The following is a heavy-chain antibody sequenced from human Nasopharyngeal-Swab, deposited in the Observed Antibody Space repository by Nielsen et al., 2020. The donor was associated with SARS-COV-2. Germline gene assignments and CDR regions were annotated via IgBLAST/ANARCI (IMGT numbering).Heavy chain of an antibody. CDR3: AKAKYVGRIAAAGGAFDI. J-gene: IGHJ3*02. V-gene: IGHV3-30*18. Sequence: GSLRLSCAASGFTFSSYGMHWVRQAPGKGPEWVAVISYDGSNKYYADSVKGRFTISRDNSKNTLYLQMNSLRAEDTAVYYCAKAKYVGRIAAAGGAFDIWGQGTMVTVSS. D-gene: IGHD6-13*01. CDR1: GFTFSSYG. CDR2: ISYDGSNK.